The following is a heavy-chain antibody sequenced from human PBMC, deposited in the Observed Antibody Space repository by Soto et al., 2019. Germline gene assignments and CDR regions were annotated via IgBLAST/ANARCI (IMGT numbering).Heavy chain of an antibody. CDR1: GGSISSYY. Sequence: SETLSLTCTVSGGSISSYYWSWIRQPPGKGLEWIGYIYYSGSTNYNPSLKSRVTISVDTSQNQFSLKLSSVTAADTAVYYCARKKSGYYESSGYPEKTYYFDYWGQGTLVTVSS. CDR2: IYYSGST. J-gene: IGHJ4*02. V-gene: IGHV4-59*01. D-gene: IGHD3-22*01. CDR3: ARKKSGYYESSGYPEKTYYFDY.